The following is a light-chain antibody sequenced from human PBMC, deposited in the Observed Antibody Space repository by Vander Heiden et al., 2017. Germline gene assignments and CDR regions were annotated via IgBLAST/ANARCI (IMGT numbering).Light chain of an antibody. J-gene: IGKJ1*01. V-gene: IGKV2-28*01. CDR2: VAS. Sequence: DIVMTQSPLSLPVTPGEPASISCRSSQSLLHSNGYNYLDWYLQKPGQSPQLLIYVASNRASGVPDRFSGSGSGTDFTLKISRVEAEDVGIYYCRQALQTPQTFGQGTKVEIK. CDR1: QSLLHSNGYNY. CDR3: RQALQTPQT.